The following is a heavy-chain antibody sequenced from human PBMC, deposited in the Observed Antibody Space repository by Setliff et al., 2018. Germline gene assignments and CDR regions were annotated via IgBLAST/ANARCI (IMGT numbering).Heavy chain of an antibody. CDR3: ARAPFSSGWYGGWEYYFDY. V-gene: IGHV3-48*04. D-gene: IGHD6-19*01. CDR2: ISSASRTI. CDR1: GFTFSDYS. Sequence: PGGSLRLSCAASGFTFSDYSMNWVRQAPGKGLQWVSYISSASRTIHYADSVKGRFSISRGNAMNSLYLQMNSLRAEDTAVYYCARAPFSSGWYGGWEYYFDYWGQGTQVTAPQ. J-gene: IGHJ4*02.